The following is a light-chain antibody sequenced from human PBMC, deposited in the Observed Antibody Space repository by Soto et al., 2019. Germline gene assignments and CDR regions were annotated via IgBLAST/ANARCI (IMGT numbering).Light chain of an antibody. J-gene: IGKJ3*01. Sequence: DIQMTQSPSSLSASVGDRVTITCQASHDISNYLNWYQQKPGQAPKLLIYDASKLETGVPSRFSGSGSGTDFTFTISSLQPEDFATYYCQQYDNLLFTFGPGTKVDVK. CDR3: QQYDNLLFT. V-gene: IGKV1-33*01. CDR1: HDISNY. CDR2: DAS.